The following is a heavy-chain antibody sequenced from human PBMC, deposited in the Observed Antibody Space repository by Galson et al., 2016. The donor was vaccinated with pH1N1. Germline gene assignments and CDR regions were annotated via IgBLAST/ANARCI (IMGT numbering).Heavy chain of an antibody. CDR2: ILPILGIP. Sequence: SVKVSCKVSGGTLSSYAISWVRQAPGQGLEWMGNILPILGIPDYAQKFQDRVKITADKSTNTAYLELSSLRSEDTAVYYRARDREDYWSGYLFDYWGQGTLVTVAS. J-gene: IGHJ4*02. V-gene: IGHV1-69*04. CDR1: GGTLSSYA. D-gene: IGHD3-3*01. CDR3: ARDREDYWSGYLFDY.